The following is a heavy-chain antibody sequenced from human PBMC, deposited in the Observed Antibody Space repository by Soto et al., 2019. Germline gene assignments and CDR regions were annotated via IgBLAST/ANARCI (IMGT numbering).Heavy chain of an antibody. J-gene: IGHJ4*02. D-gene: IGHD6-19*01. V-gene: IGHV3-23*01. CDR1: GFTFSSYA. CDR3: AKDWLAGLGEPPTD. Sequence: EVLLLESGGGLVQPGGSLRLSCAASGFTFSSYAMSWVRQAPGKGLEWVSATSGSGGSTYYADSVKGRFTISRDNPQNPLYLQMDSMRAKDPAVYYCAKDWLAGLGEPPTDWGQGALVTFSS. CDR2: TSGSGGST.